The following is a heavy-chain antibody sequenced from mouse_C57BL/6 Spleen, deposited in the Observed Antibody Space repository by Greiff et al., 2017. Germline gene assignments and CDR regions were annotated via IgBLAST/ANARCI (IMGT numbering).Heavy chain of an antibody. V-gene: IGHV1-18*01. CDR1: GYTFTDYH. Sequence: EVRLQQSGPELVKPGASVKIPCKASGYTFTDYHMDWVKQSHGKSLEWIGDINPNNGGTIYNQKFKGKATLTVDKSSSTAYMELRSLTSEDTAVYYCARLGDDYDGFAYWGQGTLVTVSA. J-gene: IGHJ3*01. CDR3: ARLGDDYDGFAY. CDR2: INPNNGGT. D-gene: IGHD2-4*01.